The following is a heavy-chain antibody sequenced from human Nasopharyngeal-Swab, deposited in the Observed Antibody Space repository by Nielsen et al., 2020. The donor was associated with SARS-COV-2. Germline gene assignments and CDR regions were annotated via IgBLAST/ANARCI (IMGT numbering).Heavy chain of an antibody. CDR2: IKQDGSEK. V-gene: IGHV3-7*01. Sequence: GESLKISCAASEFTFSSYWMSWVRQAPGKGLEWVANIKQDGSEKYYVDSVKGRFTTSRDNAKNSLYLQMNSLRAEDTAVYYCARDPNKRPAPAYCGGDCYENYYYGMDVWGQGTTVTVSS. CDR1: EFTFSSYW. J-gene: IGHJ6*02. CDR3: ARDPNKRPAPAYCGGDCYENYYYGMDV. D-gene: IGHD2-21*02.